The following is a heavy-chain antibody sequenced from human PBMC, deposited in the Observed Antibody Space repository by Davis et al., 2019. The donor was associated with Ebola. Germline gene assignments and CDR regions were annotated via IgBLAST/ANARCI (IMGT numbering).Heavy chain of an antibody. CDR1: GFTLSGYD. V-gene: IGHV3-33*01. CDR3: ARDPDTSGYYSWFDP. Sequence: GESLKISCAASGFTLSGYDMNWVRQAPGKGLEWVAGIWNHGNDYLYADSVRGRFTISRDNSKNTVYLQMNSLRVEDTAVYYCARDPDTSGYYSWFDPWGQGTLVTVSS. D-gene: IGHD6-19*01. CDR2: IWNHGNDY. J-gene: IGHJ5*02.